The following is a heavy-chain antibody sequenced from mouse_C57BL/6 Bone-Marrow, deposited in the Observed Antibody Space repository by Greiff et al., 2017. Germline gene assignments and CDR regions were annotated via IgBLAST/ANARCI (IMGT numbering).Heavy chain of an antibody. V-gene: IGHV1-69*01. J-gene: IGHJ3*01. Sequence: QVQLQQPGAELVMPGASVKLSCKASGYTFTSYWMHWVKQRPGQGLEWIGEIDPSDSYTNYNQKFKGKSTLTVNKSSSTAYMQLSSLTSEDSAVYYCAREDYGISFAYWAKGLWSLSLQ. CDR3: AREDYGISFAY. D-gene: IGHD1-1*01. CDR1: GYTFTSYW. CDR2: IDPSDSYT.